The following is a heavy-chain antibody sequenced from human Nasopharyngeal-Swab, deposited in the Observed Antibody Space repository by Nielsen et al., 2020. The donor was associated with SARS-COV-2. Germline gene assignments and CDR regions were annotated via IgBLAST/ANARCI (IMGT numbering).Heavy chain of an antibody. V-gene: IGHV4-61*01. D-gene: IGHD1-26*01. CDR1: GGSVSSGSYY. Sequence: SETLSLTCTGSGGSVSSGSYYWSWIRQPPGKGLEWIGYIYYSGSTNYNPCLKSRVTISVDTSKNQLSLKLSSVTAADTAVYYCARYSGSYYRGYMDVWGKGTTVTVSS. CDR2: IYYSGST. CDR3: ARYSGSYYRGYMDV. J-gene: IGHJ6*03.